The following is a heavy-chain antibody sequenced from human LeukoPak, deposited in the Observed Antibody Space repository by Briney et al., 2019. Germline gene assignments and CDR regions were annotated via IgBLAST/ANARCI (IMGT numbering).Heavy chain of an antibody. V-gene: IGHV4-59*08. CDR3: ARIRDIGSNYGGPDAFDI. D-gene: IGHD1-26*01. Sequence: SDTLSLTCSVSGGSIHAYYWTWIRQPPGKGLEWLGYIFFSGGTTYNASLSSRVSMSVDTSKNLFSLTLSSVTAADTAVYFCARIRDIGSNYGGPDAFDIWGQGTVVTVSS. CDR2: IFFSGGT. CDR1: GGSIHAYY. J-gene: IGHJ3*02.